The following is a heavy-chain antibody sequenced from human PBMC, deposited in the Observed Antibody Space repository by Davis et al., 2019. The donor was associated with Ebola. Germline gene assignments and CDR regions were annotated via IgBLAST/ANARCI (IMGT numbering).Heavy chain of an antibody. V-gene: IGHV3-23*01. D-gene: IGHD1-26*01. CDR2: ISSSGSTI. J-gene: IGHJ4*02. Sequence: GGSLRLSCAASGFTFGNYAMNWVRQAPGKGLEWVSYISSSGSTIYYADSVKGRFTISRDNSKNTLFLLMNSLRAEDTAVYYCAKDRYSGSYPYYFDYWGQGTLVTVSS. CDR3: AKDRYSGSYPYYFDY. CDR1: GFTFGNYA.